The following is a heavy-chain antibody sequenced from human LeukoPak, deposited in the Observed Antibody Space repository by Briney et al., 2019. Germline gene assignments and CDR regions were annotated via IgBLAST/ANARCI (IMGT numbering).Heavy chain of an antibody. J-gene: IGHJ4*02. V-gene: IGHV4-59*01. CDR1: GGSISSYY. CDR2: IYYSGST. CDR3: GASSAYSSFDY. Sequence: SETLSLTCTVSGGSISSYYWSWIRQPPGKGLDLIGYIYYSGSTHYNPSLKSRVTISVDTSKNQFSLKLSSVTAADTAVYYCGASSAYSSFDYWGQGTLVTVSS. D-gene: IGHD3-22*01.